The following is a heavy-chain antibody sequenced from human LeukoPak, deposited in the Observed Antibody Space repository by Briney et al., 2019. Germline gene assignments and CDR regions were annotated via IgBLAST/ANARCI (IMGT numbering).Heavy chain of an antibody. CDR3: VKDRDFWSGLDV. J-gene: IGHJ6*02. CDR2: ISWQSNTR. V-gene: IGHV3-9*01. Sequence: PGGSLRLSCAASGFFFDDYGMYWVRQVPGKGLEWVSGISWQSNTRKYADSVRGRFTISRDNAKNSLYLQMNSLKLEDTALYYCVKDRDFWSGLDVWGQGTMVTVS. D-gene: IGHD3-3*01. CDR1: GFFFDDYG.